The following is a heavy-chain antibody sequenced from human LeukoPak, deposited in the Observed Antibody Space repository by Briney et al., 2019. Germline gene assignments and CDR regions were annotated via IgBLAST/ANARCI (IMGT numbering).Heavy chain of an antibody. V-gene: IGHV3-30*18. CDR1: GFTFSAYG. CDR3: AKEKTGPYYFDY. Sequence: TGGSLRLSCVASGFTFSAYGMHWVRQAPGKGLEWVAVISYDGSNKYYADSVKGRFTISRDNSTNTLYLQMNSLRAEDTAVYYCAKEKTGPYYFDYWGQGILVTVS. CDR2: ISYDGSNK. D-gene: IGHD7-27*01. J-gene: IGHJ4*02.